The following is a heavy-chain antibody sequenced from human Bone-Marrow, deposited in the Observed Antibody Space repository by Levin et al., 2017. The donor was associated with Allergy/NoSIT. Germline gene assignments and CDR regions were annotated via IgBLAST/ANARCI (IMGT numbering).Heavy chain of an antibody. CDR2: IHTNTGKP. J-gene: IGHJ4*02. CDR1: GYTFTSYA. D-gene: IGHD2/OR15-2a*01. V-gene: IGHV7-4-1*02. Sequence: GESLKISCKASGYTFTSYAMNWVRQAPGQGLEWMGWIHTNTGKPTYGQGFTGRFVFSLDTSVNTAYLHISDLRTDDAATYYCATVNSISEYHFAHWGQGTLVTVSS. CDR3: ATVNSISEYHFAH.